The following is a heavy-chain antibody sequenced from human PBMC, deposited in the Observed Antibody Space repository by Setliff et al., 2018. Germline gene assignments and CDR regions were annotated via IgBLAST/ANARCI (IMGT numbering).Heavy chain of an antibody. CDR1: GFAFSTYG. CDR2: IRYDGSYK. Sequence: GGSLGLSCEAPGFAFSTYGMHWVRQAPGKGLEWVAFIRYDGSYKYYEDSVRGRFTISRDNSENTLDLQMNSLRVEDTALYYCAKVKKQLIRGSGFDYWGQGTLVTVSS. J-gene: IGHJ4*02. CDR3: AKVKKQLIRGSGFDY. V-gene: IGHV3-30*02. D-gene: IGHD1-1*01.